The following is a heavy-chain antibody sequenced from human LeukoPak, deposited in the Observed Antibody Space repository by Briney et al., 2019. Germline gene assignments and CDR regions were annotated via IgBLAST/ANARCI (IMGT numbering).Heavy chain of an antibody. D-gene: IGHD3-3*01. CDR1: GGSFSGYY. CDR2: INHSGST. CDR3: ARVSRPGSDFWSGYFAPLDY. Sequence: SETLFLTCSVYGGSFSGYYWSWIRQPPGKGLEWIGEINHSGSTNYNPSLKSRVTISVDTSKNQFSLKLSSVTAADTAVYYCARVSRPGSDFWSGYFAPLDYWGQGTLVTVSS. J-gene: IGHJ4*02. V-gene: IGHV4-34*01.